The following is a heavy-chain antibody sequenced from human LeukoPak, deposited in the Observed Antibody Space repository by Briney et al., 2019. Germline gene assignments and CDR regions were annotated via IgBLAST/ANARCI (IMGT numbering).Heavy chain of an antibody. Sequence: NPSETLSLTCAVYGGSFSGYYWSWIRQPPGKGLEWIGYISYTGSTSYNPSLKSRVTISVDTSKNQFSLKLSSVTAADTAVYYCARDGGGWDVWGQGTTVTVSS. J-gene: IGHJ6*02. CDR2: ISYTGST. D-gene: IGHD2-15*01. V-gene: IGHV4-59*01. CDR1: GGSFSGYY. CDR3: ARDGGGWDV.